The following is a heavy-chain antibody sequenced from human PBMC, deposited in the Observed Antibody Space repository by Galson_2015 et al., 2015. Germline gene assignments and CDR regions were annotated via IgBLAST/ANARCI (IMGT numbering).Heavy chain of an antibody. Sequence: SLRLSCAASGLTFSSYAMHWVRQAPGKGLEWVAVISYDGSNKYYAGSVKGRFTISRDNSKNTLYVQMNSLRAEDTAVYYCARGRGWETLRKSPFDYWGQGTLVTVSS. CDR3: ARGRGWETLRKSPFDY. CDR2: ISYDGSNK. D-gene: IGHD1-26*01. V-gene: IGHV3-30-3*01. CDR1: GLTFSSYA. J-gene: IGHJ4*02.